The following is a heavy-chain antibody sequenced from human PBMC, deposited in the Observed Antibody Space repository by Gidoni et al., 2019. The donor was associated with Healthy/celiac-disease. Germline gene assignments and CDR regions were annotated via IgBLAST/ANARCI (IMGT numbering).Heavy chain of an antibody. V-gene: IGHV4-39*01. J-gene: IGHJ4*02. CDR2: IYYSGST. CDR3: WNSGGGRFDY. CDR1: GGSSRSSSYY. Sequence: QLQLQESGPGLVKPAETLSLTCTVSGGSSRSSSYYWGWIRQHPGKGLEWIGSIYYSGSTYYNPSLKSRVTISVDTSKNQFSLKLSSVTAADTAVYYCWNSGGGRFDYWGQGTLVTVSS. D-gene: IGHD6-19*01.